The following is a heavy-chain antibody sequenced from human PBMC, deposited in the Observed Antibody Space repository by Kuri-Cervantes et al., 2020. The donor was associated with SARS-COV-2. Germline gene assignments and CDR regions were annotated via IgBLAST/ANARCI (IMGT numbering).Heavy chain of an antibody. Sequence: GSLRLSCTVSGGSLSSGDYYWTWVRQPPGKGLEWIGYIYYSGSTNYNPSLKSRVTISVDTSKNQFSLKLSSVTAADTAVYYCARVSYDILTGYYLSPTFDYWGQGTLVTVSS. D-gene: IGHD3-9*01. V-gene: IGHV4-61*08. CDR1: GGSLSSGDYY. CDR2: IYYSGST. J-gene: IGHJ4*02. CDR3: ARVSYDILTGYYLSPTFDY.